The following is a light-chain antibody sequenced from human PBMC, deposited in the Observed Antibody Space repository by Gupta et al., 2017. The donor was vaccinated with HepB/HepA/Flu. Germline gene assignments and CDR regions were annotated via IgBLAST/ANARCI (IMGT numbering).Light chain of an antibody. J-gene: IGKJ2*01. V-gene: IGKV3-20*01. Sequence: IVLTQSPGTLSLSPGERATLSCRASQSSNSLAWYQQKPGQAPRLLIYRASSRATGIPDRFSGSGSGTDFTLTISRLEPEDFAVYYCQHYASSPPMYTFGQGTKLEIK. CDR3: QHYASSPPMYT. CDR1: QSSNS. CDR2: RAS.